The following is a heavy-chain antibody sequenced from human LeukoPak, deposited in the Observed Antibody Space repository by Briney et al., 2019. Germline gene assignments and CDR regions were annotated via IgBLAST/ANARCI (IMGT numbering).Heavy chain of an antibody. CDR1: GFTFDDYA. CDR3: AKGYIDLSLGAFDI. V-gene: IGHV3-9*01. Sequence: GGSLRLSCAASGFTFDDYAMHWVRQAPGKGLEWVSGISWNSGSIGYADSVKGRFTISRDNAKNSLYLQMNSLRAEDTALYYCAKGYIDLSLGAFDIWGQGTMVTVSS. J-gene: IGHJ3*02. CDR2: ISWNSGSI. D-gene: IGHD1-14*01.